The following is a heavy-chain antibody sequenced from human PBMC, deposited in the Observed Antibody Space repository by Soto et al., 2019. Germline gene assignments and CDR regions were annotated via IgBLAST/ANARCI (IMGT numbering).Heavy chain of an antibody. CDR1: GFNFSSYG. D-gene: IGHD3-10*01. J-gene: IGHJ4*02. CDR3: ARDLGSGSYPLY. CDR2: IWYDGSNK. V-gene: IGHV3-33*01. Sequence: PGGSLRLSCAASGFNFSSYGMHWVRQAPGKGLEWVAVIWYDGSNKYYADSVKGRFTISRDNSKNTLYLQMNSLRAEDTAVYYCARDLGSGSYPLYWGQGTLVTVSS.